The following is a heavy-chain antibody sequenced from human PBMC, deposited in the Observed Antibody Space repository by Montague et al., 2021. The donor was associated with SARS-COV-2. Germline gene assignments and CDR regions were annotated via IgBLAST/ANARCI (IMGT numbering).Heavy chain of an antibody. CDR3: AHLIRYYDIFTGIPFDY. V-gene: IGHV2-5*01. Sequence: PALVKPTQTLTLTCTFSGFSLSTPNVGVGWIRQPPGKALEWVAVIYSNDEKRSSPSLRNRLTITKDTAKNQVVLSLTYVDPVDTATYYCAHLIRYYDIFTGIPFDYWGQGSQVTVSS. D-gene: IGHD3-9*01. J-gene: IGHJ4*02. CDR1: GFSLSTPNVG. CDR2: IYSNDEK.